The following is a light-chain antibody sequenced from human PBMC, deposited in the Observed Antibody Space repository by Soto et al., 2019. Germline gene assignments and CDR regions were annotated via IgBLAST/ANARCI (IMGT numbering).Light chain of an antibody. CDR1: ENIREY. CDR2: EAS. J-gene: IGKJ4*01. Sequence: IKLTQSPSSLSASVGDRVTITCRASENIREYLNWYRQKPGKALELVIYEASHLRSEVPARFNGSGSWTDFTLSIDGLQREDLGTYYCQQTYTAPLTFGGGT. V-gene: IGKV1-39*01. CDR3: QQTYTAPLT.